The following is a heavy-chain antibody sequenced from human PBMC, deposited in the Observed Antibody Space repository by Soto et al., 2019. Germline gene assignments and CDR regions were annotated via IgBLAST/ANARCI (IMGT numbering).Heavy chain of an antibody. CDR3: ARAGLVYATSPGYISENTDV. CDR2: HSYSRTT. D-gene: IGHD3-9*01. Sequence: QVQLQESGPGLVKPSETLSLTCTVPGGSIRSYYWNWIRHPPGKGLECIGDHSYSRTTNYNPSLQGRVTLSVDRSTSQLSLKVSAVTAADPAVYYSARAGLVYATSPGYISENTDVWGQGTTVTVSS. V-gene: IGHV4-59*01. J-gene: IGHJ6*02. CDR1: GGSIRSYY.